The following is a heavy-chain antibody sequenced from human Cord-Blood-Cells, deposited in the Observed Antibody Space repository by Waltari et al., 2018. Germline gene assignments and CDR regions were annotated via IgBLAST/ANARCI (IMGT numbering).Heavy chain of an antibody. Sequence: EVQLVESGGGLVQPGGSLRLSCAASGFTFSGYWMSWVRQAPGKGLEWVANIKQDGSEKYYVDSVKGRFTISRDNAKNSLYLQMNSLRAEDTAVYYCARERDSLDYFDYWGQGTLVTVSS. CDR1: GFTFSGYW. D-gene: IGHD2-21*01. CDR2: IKQDGSEK. V-gene: IGHV3-7*05. CDR3: ARERDSLDYFDY. J-gene: IGHJ4*02.